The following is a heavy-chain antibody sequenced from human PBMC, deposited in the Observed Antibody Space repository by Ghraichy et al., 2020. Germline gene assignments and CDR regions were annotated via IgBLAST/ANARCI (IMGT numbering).Heavy chain of an antibody. D-gene: IGHD2-8*02. J-gene: IGHJ4*02. CDR1: GFTFSSYA. CDR3: AKEERGFCTGGVCYDDY. CDR2: ISGSGGST. Sequence: LSLTCAASGFTFSSYAMSWVRQAPGKGLEWVSAISGSGGSTYYADSVKGRFTISRDNSKNTLYLQMNSLRAEDTAVYYCAKEERGFCTGGVCYDDYWGQGTLVTVSS. V-gene: IGHV3-23*01.